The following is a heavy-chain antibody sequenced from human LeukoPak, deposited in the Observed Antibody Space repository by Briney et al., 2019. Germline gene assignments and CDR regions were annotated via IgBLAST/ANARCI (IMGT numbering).Heavy chain of an antibody. CDR1: GYTFTSYY. CDR2: INPNSGGT. V-gene: IGHV1-2*06. D-gene: IGHD6-6*01. Sequence: GASVKVSCKASGYTFTSYYMHWVRQAPGQGLEWMGRINPNSGGTNYAQKFQGRVTMTRDTSISTAYMELSRLRSDDTAVYYCARVYSSSSPTDYWGQGTLVTVSS. J-gene: IGHJ4*02. CDR3: ARVYSSSSPTDY.